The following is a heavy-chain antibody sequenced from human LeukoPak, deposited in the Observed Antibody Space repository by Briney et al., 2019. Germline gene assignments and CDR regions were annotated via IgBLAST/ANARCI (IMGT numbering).Heavy chain of an antibody. V-gene: IGHV4-30-4*01. CDR3: ARPYYYDSRIDP. CDR1: GGSISSGDSY. J-gene: IGHJ5*02. D-gene: IGHD3-22*01. CDR2: MYYSGST. Sequence: SQTLSLTCTVSGGSISSGDSYWSWIRQPPGKGLERIAYMYYSGSTYYNPSLKSRVTMSADTSKNQLSLKLSSVTAADTAVYYCARPYYYDSRIDPWGQGILVTVSS.